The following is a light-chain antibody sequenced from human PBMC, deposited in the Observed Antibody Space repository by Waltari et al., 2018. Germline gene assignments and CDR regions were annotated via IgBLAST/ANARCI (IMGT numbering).Light chain of an antibody. CDR1: SLRRYY. V-gene: IGLV3-19*01. Sequence: SSELTQDPVVSVAMGQTVRITCQGDSLRRYYASWYQQRPGQAPILVRFDKTNRPSGVPDRFSGSSSDNSASLTITGAQAEDEASYYCHSRDATGVGGSFGGGTKLTVL. CDR3: HSRDATGVGGS. J-gene: IGLJ2*01. CDR2: DKT.